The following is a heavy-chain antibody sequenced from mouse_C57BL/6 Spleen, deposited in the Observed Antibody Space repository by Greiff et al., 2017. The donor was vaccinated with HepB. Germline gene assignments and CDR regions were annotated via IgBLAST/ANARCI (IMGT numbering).Heavy chain of an antibody. V-gene: IGHV1-26*01. CDR1: GYTFTDYY. D-gene: IGHD4-1*01. CDR2: INPNNGGT. CDR3: ARPYWDSDY. J-gene: IGHJ2*01. Sequence: VQLQQSGPELVKPGASVKISCKASGYTFTDYYMNWVKQSHGKSLEWIGDINPNNGGTSYNQKFKGKATLTVDKSSSTAYMELRSLTSEDSAVYYCARPYWDSDYWGQGTTLTVSS.